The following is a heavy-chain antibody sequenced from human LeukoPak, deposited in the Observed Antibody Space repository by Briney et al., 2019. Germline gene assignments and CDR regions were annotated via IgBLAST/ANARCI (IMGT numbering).Heavy chain of an antibody. J-gene: IGHJ6*03. Sequence: GGSLRLSCAASGFTFSSYAMSWVRQAPGKGLEWVSAISGSGGSTYYADSVKGRFTISRDNSKNTLYLQMNSLRAEDTAVYYCAKDRDCSSTSCYGHYYYYMDVWGKGTTVTVSS. V-gene: IGHV3-23*01. CDR3: AKDRDCSSTSCYGHYYYYMDV. CDR2: ISGSGGST. D-gene: IGHD2-2*01. CDR1: GFTFSSYA.